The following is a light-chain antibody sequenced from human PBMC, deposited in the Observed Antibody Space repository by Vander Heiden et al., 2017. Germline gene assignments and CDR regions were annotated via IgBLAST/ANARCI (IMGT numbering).Light chain of an antibody. CDR1: QGISSY. Sequence: IRMTQSPSSFSASTGDRVTITCRASQGISSYLAWYQQKPGKAPKLLIYAASTLQSGVPSRFSGSGSGTDFTLTISCLQSEDFATYYCQQYYSYPYTFGQGTKLEIK. J-gene: IGKJ2*01. CDR3: QQYYSYPYT. V-gene: IGKV1-8*01. CDR2: AAS.